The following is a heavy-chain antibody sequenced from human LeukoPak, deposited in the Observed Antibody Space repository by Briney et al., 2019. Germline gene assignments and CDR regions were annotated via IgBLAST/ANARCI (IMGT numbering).Heavy chain of an antibody. CDR2: IYYISGTT. Sequence: SETLSLTCTVSGGSISSYYWSWIRQPAGKGLEWIGNIYYISGTTYYNPSLKSRVTISVDTSKSQFSLKLSSVTAADTAVYYCARVGSSWPHYYFDYWGQGTLVTVSS. CDR3: ARVGSSWPHYYFDY. CDR1: GGSISSYY. V-gene: IGHV4-59*12. D-gene: IGHD6-13*01. J-gene: IGHJ4*02.